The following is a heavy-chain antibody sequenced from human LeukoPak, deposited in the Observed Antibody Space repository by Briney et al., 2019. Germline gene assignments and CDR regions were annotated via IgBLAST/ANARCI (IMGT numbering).Heavy chain of an antibody. CDR2: AKKDASEK. CDR3: GGNGASTGRWEVDY. Sequence: PGGSLRLSCAASGFTFSHNWMTWVRQAPGKGLEWVASAKKDASEKYYVDSVKGRFTISRDNSKNTLYLQMNSLRAEDTAVYYCGGNGASTGRWEVDYWGRGTLVTVSS. J-gene: IGHJ4*02. CDR1: GFTFSHNW. D-gene: IGHD1-1*01. V-gene: IGHV3-7*03.